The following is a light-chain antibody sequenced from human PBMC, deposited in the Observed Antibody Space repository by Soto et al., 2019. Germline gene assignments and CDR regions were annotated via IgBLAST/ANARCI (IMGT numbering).Light chain of an antibody. CDR3: AAWDDTLNGYV. CDR2: FNS. Sequence: QSVLTQPPSASGTPGQRVPISCSGSTSNIGSNPVHWYQQFPGTAPKLLIYFNSQRASGVPDRFSASKSATSASLDISGLQSGDEADYYCAAWDDTLNGYVFGPGTKLTVL. V-gene: IGLV1-44*01. CDR1: TSNIGSNP. J-gene: IGLJ1*01.